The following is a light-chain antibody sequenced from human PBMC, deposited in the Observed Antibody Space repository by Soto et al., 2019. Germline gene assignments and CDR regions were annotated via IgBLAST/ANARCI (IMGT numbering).Light chain of an antibody. V-gene: IGLV2-23*02. CDR1: SSDVGSYNL. CDR3: CSYAGSRSYV. J-gene: IGLJ1*01. CDR2: EVS. Sequence: QSELHKAASVSGSPGLMIPFTSTGTSSDVGSYNLVSWYQQHPGKAPKLMIYEVSKRPSGVSNRFSGSKSGDTASLTISGLQAEDESDYYCCSYAGSRSYVFGTGTKVTVL.